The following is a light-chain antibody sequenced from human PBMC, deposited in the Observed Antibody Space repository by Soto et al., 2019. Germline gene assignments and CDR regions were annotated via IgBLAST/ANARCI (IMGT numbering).Light chain of an antibody. CDR1: QSVSNNY. J-gene: IGKJ1*01. Sequence: EIGLTPSPGTLSLSPGERATLSCRASQSVSNNYLAWYQQKPGQAPRLLIYGASNRATGIPDRFSGSGSGTDFTLTISRLEPDDFAVYYCQQYGSSGTFGQGTKVDIK. V-gene: IGKV3-20*01. CDR3: QQYGSSGT. CDR2: GAS.